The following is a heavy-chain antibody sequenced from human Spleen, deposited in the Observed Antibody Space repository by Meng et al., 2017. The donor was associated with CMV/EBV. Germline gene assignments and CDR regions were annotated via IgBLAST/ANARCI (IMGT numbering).Heavy chain of an antibody. J-gene: IGHJ4*02. V-gene: IGHV3-48*03. CDR1: GFTFSNYE. CDR3: ASSEYFDY. Sequence: GESLKISCAASGFTFSNYEMNWVRQAPGQGLEWVSYISSSSSSIYYADSVKGRFTISRDNAKNSLYLQMNSLRAADTAVYYCASSEYFDYWGQGTLVTVSS. D-gene: IGHD3-10*01. CDR2: ISSSSSSI.